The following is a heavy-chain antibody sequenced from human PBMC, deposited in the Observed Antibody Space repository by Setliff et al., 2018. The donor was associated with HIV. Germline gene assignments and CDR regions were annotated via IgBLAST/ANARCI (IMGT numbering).Heavy chain of an antibody. J-gene: IGHJ5*02. Sequence: SETLSLTCTVSGDPIFIGGYYWSWIRQHPGGGLEWIGYIYHTGKTYYNPSLQSRIIMSLDMSQNQFSLKLSSVTAADTAVYYCARSGVFSTDWFDPWGQGTLVTVSS. V-gene: IGHV4-31*02. CDR3: ARSGVFSTDWFDP. CDR1: GDPIFIGGYY. CDR2: IYHTGKT. D-gene: IGHD3-9*01.